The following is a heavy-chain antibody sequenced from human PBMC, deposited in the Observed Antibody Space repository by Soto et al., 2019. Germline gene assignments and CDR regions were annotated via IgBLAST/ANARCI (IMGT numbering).Heavy chain of an antibody. CDR3: AKDMSGTHSSSWFDY. D-gene: IGHD6-13*01. Sequence: EVQLVESGGVVVQPGGSLRLSCAASGFTFDDYTMHWVRQAPGKGLEWVSLISWDGGSTYYADSVKGRFTISRDNSKNFLYLQMNSLRTEDTALYYCAKDMSGTHSSSWFDYWGQGTLVTVSS. CDR1: GFTFDDYT. CDR2: ISWDGGST. J-gene: IGHJ4*02. V-gene: IGHV3-43*01.